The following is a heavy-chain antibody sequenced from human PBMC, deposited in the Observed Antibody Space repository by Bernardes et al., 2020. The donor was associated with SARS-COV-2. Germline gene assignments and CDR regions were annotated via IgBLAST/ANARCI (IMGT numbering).Heavy chain of an antibody. D-gene: IGHD3-10*01. J-gene: IGHJ4*02. CDR1: GYMFSNYN. CDR2: IYGGNGNT. CDR3: ARGPISSIDY. Sequence: ASVKVSCKASGYMFSNYNMHWVRQAPGQRLEWMGWIYGGNGNTKYSENFQDRVTITRDTSASTAYMELSSLRADDTAVFYCARGPISSIDYWGQGSLVTVSS. V-gene: IGHV1-3*01.